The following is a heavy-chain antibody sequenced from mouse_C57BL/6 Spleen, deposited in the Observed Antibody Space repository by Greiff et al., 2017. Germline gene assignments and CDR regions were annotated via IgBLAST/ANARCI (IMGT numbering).Heavy chain of an antibody. J-gene: IGHJ4*01. D-gene: IGHD2-3*01. Sequence: QVQLKQPGAELVKPGASVKLSCKASGYTFTSYWMHWVKQRPGQGLEWIGMIHPNSGSTNYNEKFKSKATLTVDKSSSTAYMQLSSLTSEDSAVYYCAREIYDGYYYYAMDYWGQGTSVTVSS. CDR1: GYTFTSYW. CDR2: IHPNSGST. CDR3: AREIYDGYYYYAMDY. V-gene: IGHV1-64*01.